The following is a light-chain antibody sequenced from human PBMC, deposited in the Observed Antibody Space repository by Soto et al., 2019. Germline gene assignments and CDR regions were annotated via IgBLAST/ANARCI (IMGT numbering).Light chain of an antibody. CDR3: CSFTSSSTAV. CDR1: GSDIGANNL. V-gene: IGLV2-14*02. Sequence: QSALTQPASVSGSPGQSITISCAGGGSDIGANNLVSWYQQHPGTVPRLLIFEVTKRPTGVSNRFSGSKSGNTASLTISGLQAEDEADYYCCSFTSSSTAVFGGGTKLTVL. J-gene: IGLJ3*02. CDR2: EVT.